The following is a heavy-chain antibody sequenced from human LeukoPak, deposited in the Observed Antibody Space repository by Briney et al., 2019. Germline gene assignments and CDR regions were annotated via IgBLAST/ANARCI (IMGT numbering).Heavy chain of an antibody. V-gene: IGHV3-20*01. CDR3: ARASGSGSYIAFDI. Sequence: GGSLRLSCAASGFTFDDYGMSWVRQAPGKGLEWVSGINWNGGSTGYADSVKGRFTISRDNAKNSLYLQMNSLRAEDTALYHCARASGSGSYIAFDIWGQGTMVTVSS. CDR1: GFTFDDYG. CDR2: INWNGGST. D-gene: IGHD3-10*01. J-gene: IGHJ3*02.